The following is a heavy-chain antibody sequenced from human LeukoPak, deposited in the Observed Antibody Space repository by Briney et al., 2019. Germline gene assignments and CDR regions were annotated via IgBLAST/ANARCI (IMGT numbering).Heavy chain of an antibody. J-gene: IGHJ4*02. CDR3: ASAAPSYDSSGYYYSLYRY. Sequence: ASVKVSCKASGYTFTSYGISWVRQAPGQGLEWMGWISAYNGNTNYAQKLQGRVTMTTDTSTSTAHMELRSLRSDDTAVYYCASAAPSYDSSGYYYSLYRYWGQGTLVTVSS. D-gene: IGHD3-22*01. CDR2: ISAYNGNT. CDR1: GYTFTSYG. V-gene: IGHV1-18*01.